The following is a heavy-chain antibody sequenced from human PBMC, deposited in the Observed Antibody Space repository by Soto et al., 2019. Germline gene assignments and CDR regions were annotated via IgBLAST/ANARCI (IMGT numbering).Heavy chain of an antibody. V-gene: IGHV1-3*01. CDR1: GYIFTSYV. J-gene: IGHJ5*01. CDR3: ARGNNRFDS. Sequence: QVQLVQSGAEVKKPGSSVKVSCKASGYIFTSYVIHWVRQAPGQRLEWMGWVNAGNRNTKYSQKFQGRVTITSDTSASTAYMELSSLRSEDTAVYYCARGNNRFDSWGQGTLLTVSS. CDR2: VNAGNRNT.